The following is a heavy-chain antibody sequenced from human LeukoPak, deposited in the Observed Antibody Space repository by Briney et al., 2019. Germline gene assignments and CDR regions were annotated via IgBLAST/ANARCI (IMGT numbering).Heavy chain of an antibody. D-gene: IGHD1-7*01. Sequence: PGGSLRLSCAASGFTVSSNYMSWVRQAPGKGLEWVSVIYSGGSTYYAGSVKGRFTISRDNSKNTLYLQMNSLRAEDTAVYYCARANWNFDWFDPWGQGTLVTVSS. CDR2: IYSGGST. CDR3: ARANWNFDWFDP. V-gene: IGHV3-53*01. J-gene: IGHJ5*02. CDR1: GFTVSSNY.